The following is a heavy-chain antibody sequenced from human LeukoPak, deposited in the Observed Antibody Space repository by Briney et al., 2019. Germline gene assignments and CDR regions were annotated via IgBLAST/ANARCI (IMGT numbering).Heavy chain of an antibody. CDR1: GYTFTSYG. D-gene: IGHD6-19*01. Sequence: ASVKVSCKASGYTFTSYGISWVRQAPGQGLEWMGWISAYNGNTNYAQKLQGRVTMTIDTSTSTAYMELRSLRSDDTAVYYCARDLRSSGRGPYFDYWGQGTLVTVSS. CDR2: ISAYNGNT. V-gene: IGHV1-18*01. CDR3: ARDLRSSGRGPYFDY. J-gene: IGHJ4*02.